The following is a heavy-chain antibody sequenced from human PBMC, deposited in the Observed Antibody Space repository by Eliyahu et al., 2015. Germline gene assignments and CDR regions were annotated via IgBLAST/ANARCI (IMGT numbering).Heavy chain of an antibody. V-gene: IGHV1-69*01. Sequence: QVQLVQSGAEVKKPGSSVKVSCKASGGXFSTNSISWVRQAPGQGLEWMGGIIPIFGTANYAQKFQGRVTITADESTSTVYMELSSLRSEDTAVYYCARGPGESSGYYYFFWGQGTLVTVSS. CDR3: ARGPGESSGYYYFF. J-gene: IGHJ4*02. D-gene: IGHD3-22*01. CDR2: IIPIFGTA. CDR1: GGXFSTNS.